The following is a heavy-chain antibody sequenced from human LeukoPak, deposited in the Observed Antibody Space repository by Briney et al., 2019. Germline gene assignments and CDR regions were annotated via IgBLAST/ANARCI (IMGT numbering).Heavy chain of an antibody. Sequence: PSETLSLTCAVSGGSISSGGYSWSWIRQPPGKGLEWIGYIYHSGSTYYNPSLKSRVTISVDRSKNQFSLKLSSVTAADTAVYXXXXXXXXXXXXXXXDHTYNWFDPWGQGTLVTVSS. CDR3: XXXXXXXXXXXXXDHTYNWFDP. J-gene: IGHJ5*02. CDR1: GGSISSGGYS. V-gene: IGHV4-30-2*01. CDR2: IYHSGST.